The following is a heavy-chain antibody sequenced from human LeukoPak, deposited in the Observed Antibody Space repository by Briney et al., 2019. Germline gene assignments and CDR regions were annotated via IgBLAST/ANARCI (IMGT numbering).Heavy chain of an antibody. CDR3: ARSVKVNYVGLFGEDNNYYYMDV. CDR1: GGSFSSYF. V-gene: IGHV4-34*01. D-gene: IGHD3-10*02. Sequence: PSETLSLTCAVFGGSFSSYFWSWIRQSPGKGLEWIGEINHSGSTNYNPSLKSRVTISLGASKNQFSLRLSSVTAADTAVYYCARSVKVNYVGLFGEDNNYYYMDVWGKGTPVTVSS. J-gene: IGHJ6*03. CDR2: INHSGST.